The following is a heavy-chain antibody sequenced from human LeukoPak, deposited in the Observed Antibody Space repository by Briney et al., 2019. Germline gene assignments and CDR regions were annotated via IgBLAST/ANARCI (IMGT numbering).Heavy chain of an antibody. CDR1: GGSISSGGYY. V-gene: IGHV4-31*03. J-gene: IGHJ4*02. Sequence: SQTLSLTCTVSGGSISSGGYYWSWIRQHPGKGLEWIGYIYYSGSTYYNPSLKSRVTISVDTSKNQFSLKLSSVTAEDTAVYYCAKAGCSSTTCYPPKNFDYWGQGTLVTVSS. CDR3: AKAGCSSTTCYPPKNFDY. CDR2: IYYSGST. D-gene: IGHD2-2*01.